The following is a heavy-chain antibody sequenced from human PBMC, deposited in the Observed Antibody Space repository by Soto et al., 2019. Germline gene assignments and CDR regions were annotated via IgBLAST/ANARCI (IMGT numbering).Heavy chain of an antibody. D-gene: IGHD2-21*01. Sequence: ASVKVSCKASGYSFSTCGISWVRQVPGQGLEWMSWISGHKGDTNYARNFRGRISLTTDTSASIAYMELRRLRCDDTALYYCAREVGIAAAAYYHYYEGMDVWGQGTTVTVS. CDR2: ISGHKGDT. CDR3: AREVGIAAAAYYHYYEGMDV. V-gene: IGHV1-18*04. J-gene: IGHJ6*02. CDR1: GYSFSTCG.